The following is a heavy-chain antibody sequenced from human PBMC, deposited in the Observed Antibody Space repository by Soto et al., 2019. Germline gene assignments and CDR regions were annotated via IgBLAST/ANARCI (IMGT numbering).Heavy chain of an antibody. CDR2: ISTSGTT. CDR3: AREAGPDRWFDP. CDR1: GASISSYF. D-gene: IGHD6-19*01. V-gene: IGHV4-4*07. J-gene: IGHJ5*02. Sequence: QVQLQESGPGLVEPSETLSLTCTVSGASISSYFWTWIRQPAGKGLDWIGLISTSGTTNYNPSLNSRVTMSVDTSKNHFSLNLSSVTAADTAVYYCAREAGPDRWFDPWGQGTLVTVSS.